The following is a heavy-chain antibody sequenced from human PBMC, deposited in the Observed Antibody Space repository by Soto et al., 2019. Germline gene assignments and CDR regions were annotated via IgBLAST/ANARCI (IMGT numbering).Heavy chain of an antibody. CDR1: GFTFSNYW. J-gene: IGHJ4*02. CDR3: AGGSGWMSDY. D-gene: IGHD6-19*01. Sequence: EVQLVESGGDLVQPGGSLRLSCAASGFTFSNYWMNWVRQAPGKGLEWVANIKRDGSAKYYVDSVKGRFTISRDNAKNSLFLQMNSLSAEDTAVYYCAGGSGWMSDYWGQGTLVTVSS. V-gene: IGHV3-7*04. CDR2: IKRDGSAK.